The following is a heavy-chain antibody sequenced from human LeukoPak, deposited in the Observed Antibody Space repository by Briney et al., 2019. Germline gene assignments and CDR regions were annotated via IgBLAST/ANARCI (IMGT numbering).Heavy chain of an antibody. J-gene: IGHJ4*02. V-gene: IGHV4-39*01. D-gene: IGHD2/OR15-2a*01. CDR1: GGSISSSSSY. CDR3: AAALKYPNFGY. CDR2: IYYSGSS. Sequence: SETLSLTCSVSGGSISSSSSYWGWIRQPPGKGLEWIGSIYYSGSSFDNPALKSRVTISVDTSKNQFSLKLSSVTAADTALYYCAAALKYPNFGYWGQGTLVTVSS.